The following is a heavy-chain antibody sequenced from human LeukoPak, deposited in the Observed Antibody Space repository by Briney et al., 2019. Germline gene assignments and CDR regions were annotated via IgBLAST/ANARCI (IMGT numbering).Heavy chain of an antibody. CDR3: ARGLGAGATNYFDP. Sequence: ASVKVSCKASGYTFATYDINWVRQATGQGLEWMGWMNPHNDNAGYAQKFQGRVTMTRNTSISTAYMELSGLRSEDTAVYYCARGLGAGATNYFDPWGQGTLVTVSS. V-gene: IGHV1-8*01. CDR2: MNPHNDNA. J-gene: IGHJ5*02. D-gene: IGHD5-24*01. CDR1: GYTFATYD.